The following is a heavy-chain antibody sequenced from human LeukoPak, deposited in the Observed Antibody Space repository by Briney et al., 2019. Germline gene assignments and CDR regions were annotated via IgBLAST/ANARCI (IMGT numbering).Heavy chain of an antibody. J-gene: IGHJ4*02. V-gene: IGHV4-59*01. CDR1: GGSISSYY. D-gene: IGHD6-13*01. CDR2: IYYSGST. Sequence: PSETLSLTCTVSGGSISSYYWSWIRQPPEKGLEWIGYIYYSGSTNYNPSLKSRVTISVDTSKNQFSLKLSSVTAADTAVYYCARNTIAAAGSFDYWGQGTLVTVSS. CDR3: ARNTIAAAGSFDY.